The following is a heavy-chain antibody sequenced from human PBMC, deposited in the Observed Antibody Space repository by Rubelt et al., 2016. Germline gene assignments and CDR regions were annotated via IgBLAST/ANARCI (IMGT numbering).Heavy chain of an antibody. V-gene: IGHV3-21*01. J-gene: IGHJ3*02. CDR1: GFTFSSYS. CDR2: ISSSSYI. Sequence: EVQLVESGGGLVKPGGSLRLSCAASGFTFSSYSMNWVRQAPGKGLEWVSSISSSSYIYYADSVKGRFTISRDNAKNSLYLQMNSLRAEDTAVYYCATSMVRGVIQVDAFDIWGQGTMVTVSS. D-gene: IGHD3-10*01. CDR3: ATSMVRGVIQVDAFDI.